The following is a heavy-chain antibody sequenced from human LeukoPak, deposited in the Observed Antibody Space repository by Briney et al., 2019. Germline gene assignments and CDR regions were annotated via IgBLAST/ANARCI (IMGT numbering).Heavy chain of an antibody. Sequence: SQTLSLTCAISGDSVSSNSAAWNWIRQSPSRGLEWLGRTYYRSKWYNDYAVSVKSRITINPDTSKNQFSLQLNSVTPEDTAVYYCARGTYCSSTSCYSYYYYYYMDVWGKGTTVTVSS. CDR2: TYYRSKWYN. D-gene: IGHD2-2*01. V-gene: IGHV6-1*01. CDR3: ARGTYCSSTSCYSYYYYYYMDV. J-gene: IGHJ6*03. CDR1: GDSVSSNSAA.